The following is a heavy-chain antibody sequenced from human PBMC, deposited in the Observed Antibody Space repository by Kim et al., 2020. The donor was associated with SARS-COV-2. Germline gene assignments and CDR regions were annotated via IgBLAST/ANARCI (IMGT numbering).Heavy chain of an antibody. CDR3: AREAVAGSFDY. D-gene: IGHD6-19*01. CDR2: NT. Sequence: NTRYSQKFRARVSITRDTSATTAYLGLSGLRSEDTAVYYCAREAVAGSFDYWGQGTLVTVSS. J-gene: IGHJ4*02. V-gene: IGHV1-3*01.